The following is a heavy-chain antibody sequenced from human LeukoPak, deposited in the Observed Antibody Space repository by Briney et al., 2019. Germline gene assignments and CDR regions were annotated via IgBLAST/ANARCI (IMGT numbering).Heavy chain of an antibody. CDR2: IYYSGTT. V-gene: IGHV4-59*01. J-gene: IGHJ6*04. CDR3: ARLARLTLIRGVTGYHSLDV. CDR1: GGSMDSFY. D-gene: IGHD3-10*01. Sequence: SETLSLTCIVSGGSMDSFYWSWIRQSPGGGLEWIGYIYYSGTTNYNPSLRRRLTISVDTYKNQFSLKLRSVTAADTAVYYCARLARLTLIRGVTGYHSLDVWGKGTKVTVSS.